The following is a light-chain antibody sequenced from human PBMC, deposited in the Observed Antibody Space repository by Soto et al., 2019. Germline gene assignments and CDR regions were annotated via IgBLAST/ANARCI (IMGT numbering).Light chain of an antibody. CDR1: SSNIGAGYP. CDR2: G. J-gene: IGLJ3*02. V-gene: IGLV1-40*01. CDR3: QSYDSSLSRRWV. Sequence: QSVLTQPPSVSGAPGQRVTISCTGSSSNIGAGYPAHRYQQLPGTAPKLLVAGNRPSGVPDRFSVSKSGASASLAITGLQAEDEADYYCQSYDSSLSRRWVFGGGTKLTVL.